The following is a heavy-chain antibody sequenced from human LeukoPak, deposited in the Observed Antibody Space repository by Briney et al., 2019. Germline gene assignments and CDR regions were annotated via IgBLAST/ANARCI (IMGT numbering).Heavy chain of an antibody. J-gene: IGHJ4*02. Sequence: PGESLKISCKGSGYSFTNYWIAWVRQMPGKGLEWMGIIYLGDSDTRYSPSFQGQVTISADKSISTAYLQWRSLKASDTAMYYCARRRDGYNFDYWGQGTLVTVSS. CDR1: GYSFTNYW. D-gene: IGHD5-24*01. CDR3: ARRRDGYNFDY. V-gene: IGHV5-51*01. CDR2: IYLGDSDT.